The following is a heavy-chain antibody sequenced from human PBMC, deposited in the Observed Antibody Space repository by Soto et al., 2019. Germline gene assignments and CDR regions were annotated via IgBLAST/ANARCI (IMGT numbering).Heavy chain of an antibody. V-gene: IGHV5-51*01. CDR1: GYSFTSYW. CDR3: ARRDGYYYGSGTYTGVDY. CDR2: IYPGDSDT. J-gene: IGHJ4*02. Sequence: GESLKISCKGSGYSFTSYWIGRVRQMPGKGLEWMGIIYPGDSDTRYSPSFQGQVTISADKSISTAYLQWSSLKASDTAMYYCARRDGYYYGSGTYTGVDYWGQGTLVTVSS. D-gene: IGHD3-10*01.